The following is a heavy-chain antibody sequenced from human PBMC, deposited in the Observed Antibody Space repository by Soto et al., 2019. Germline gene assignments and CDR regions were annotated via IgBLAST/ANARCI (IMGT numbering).Heavy chain of an antibody. CDR3: ESLDTSFARAAS. Sequence: EVQVVESGGGLVQPGGSLRLSCTASGFSISSSWMSWVRQAPGKGLEWVARVKTDGSEEYYVASVEGRFTISRDNAKNSLYLQMNSLRDEDTAVYSCESLDTSFARAASLGQGTLGTVS. CDR1: GFSISSSW. D-gene: IGHD5-18*01. J-gene: IGHJ5*02. CDR2: VKTDGSEE. V-gene: IGHV3-7*05.